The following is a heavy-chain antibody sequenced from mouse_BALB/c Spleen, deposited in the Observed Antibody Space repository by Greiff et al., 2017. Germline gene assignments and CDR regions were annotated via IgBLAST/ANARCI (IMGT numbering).Heavy chain of an antibody. D-gene: IGHD2-12*01. CDR3: AVTTVSYYAMDY. J-gene: IGHJ4*01. CDR1: GFTFSSYG. Sequence: DVKLVESGGGLVQPGGSLKLSCAASGFTFSSYGMSWVRQTPDKRLELVATINSNGGSTYYPDSVKGRFTISRDNAKNTLYLQMSSLKSEDTAMYYCAVTTVSYYAMDYWGQGTSVTVSS. V-gene: IGHV5-6-3*01. CDR2: INSNGGST.